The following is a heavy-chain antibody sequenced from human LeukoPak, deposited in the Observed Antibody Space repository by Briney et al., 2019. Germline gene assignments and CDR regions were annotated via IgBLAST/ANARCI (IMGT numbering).Heavy chain of an antibody. V-gene: IGHV1-18*01. J-gene: IGHJ4*02. CDR3: ARDPGWRGSYPFDY. D-gene: IGHD1-26*01. CDR2: IRAYNGNT. Sequence: PSVKVSCKASGYTFTSYGISWVRQAPGQGLEWMGWIRAYNGNTNYAQKLQGRVTMTTDTSTSTAYMELRSLRSDDTAVYYCARDPGWRGSYPFDYWGQGTLVTVSS. CDR1: GYTFTSYG.